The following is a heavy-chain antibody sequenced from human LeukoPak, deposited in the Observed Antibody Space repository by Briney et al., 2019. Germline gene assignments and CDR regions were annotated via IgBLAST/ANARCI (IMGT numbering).Heavy chain of an antibody. CDR2: ISSGGDYK. Sequence: GGSLRLSCAASGFTFSSFSMNWVRQAPGKGLEWVSSISSGGDYKHYADSVKGRLTISRDNAKNSLFLQMNSLRAEDTAVYYCARVGKSGWDFDHWGQGTLVTVSS. V-gene: IGHV3-21*01. CDR3: ARVGKSGWDFDH. J-gene: IGHJ4*02. D-gene: IGHD6-19*01. CDR1: GFTFSSFS.